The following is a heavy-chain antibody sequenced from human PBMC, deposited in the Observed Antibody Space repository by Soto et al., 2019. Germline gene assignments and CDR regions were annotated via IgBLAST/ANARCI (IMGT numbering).Heavy chain of an antibody. CDR1: GFTFSTYS. Sequence: LRLSCVGSGFTFSTYSINWVRQAPGKGLEGVSSISSRSDIYYADSVKGRFPISRDNAKNSVSLQVNSLRAEDTAVYSCARDYTAWPLAYGLDVWGQGTTVTVSS. CDR3: ARDYTAWPLAYGLDV. V-gene: IGHV3-21*01. D-gene: IGHD2-2*02. J-gene: IGHJ6*02. CDR2: ISSRSDI.